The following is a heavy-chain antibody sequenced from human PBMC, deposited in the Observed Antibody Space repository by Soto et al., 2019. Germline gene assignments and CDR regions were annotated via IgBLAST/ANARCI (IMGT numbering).Heavy chain of an antibody. CDR1: GFTFSSYG. CDR3: AREHYYGSGSYNEYFQH. Sequence: QVQLVESGGGVVQPGRSLRLSCAASGFTFSSYGMHWVRQAPGKGLEWVAVIWYDGSNKYYADSVKGRFTISRDNSKTTLYLQMNSLRAEDTAVYYCAREHYYGSGSYNEYFQHWGQGTLVTVSS. V-gene: IGHV3-33*01. J-gene: IGHJ1*01. CDR2: IWYDGSNK. D-gene: IGHD3-10*01.